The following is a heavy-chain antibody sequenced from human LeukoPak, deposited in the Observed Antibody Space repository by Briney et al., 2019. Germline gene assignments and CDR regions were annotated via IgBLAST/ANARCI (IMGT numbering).Heavy chain of an antibody. CDR3: AKAQWMDTGIVGTDAFDI. J-gene: IGHJ3*02. CDR2: ISGSGGST. D-gene: IGHD1-26*01. Sequence: PGGSLRLSCAASGFTFSTYAMAWVRQAPGKGLEWVSDISGSGGSTYYADSVKGRFTISRDNSKNTLYLQMNSLRAEDTAVYYCAKAQWMDTGIVGTDAFDIWGQGTMVTVSS. CDR1: GFTFSTYA. V-gene: IGHV3-23*01.